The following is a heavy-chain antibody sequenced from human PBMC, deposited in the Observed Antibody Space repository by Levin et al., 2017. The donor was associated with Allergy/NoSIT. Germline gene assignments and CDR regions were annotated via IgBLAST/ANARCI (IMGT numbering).Heavy chain of an antibody. CDR3: ARGSYQFEY. V-gene: IGHV3-49*03. Sequence: QPGGSLRLSCTASAFTFGDYHMTWFRQAPGKGLEWVGFIRSKASGGTTEYAASVKGRFTISRDDSKSIAYLQMNSLKTEDTAVYYCARGSYQFEYWGQGTLVTVSS. CDR1: AFTFGDYH. CDR2: IRSKASGGTT. J-gene: IGHJ4*02. D-gene: IGHD1-26*01.